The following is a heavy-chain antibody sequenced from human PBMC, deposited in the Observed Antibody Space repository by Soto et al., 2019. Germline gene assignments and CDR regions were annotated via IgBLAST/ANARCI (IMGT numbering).Heavy chain of an antibody. V-gene: IGHV3-23*01. J-gene: IGHJ4*02. CDR2: ISHSVGGV. D-gene: IGHD3-10*01. CDR3: VKCGSVCRPGPDF. CDR1: GFIFSNYD. Sequence: GGSLRLSCVATGFIFSNYDMGWVRQAPGKGLEWVSAISHSVGGVYSVDSVRGRFTTSRDNSKNTLYLQMSSLRAEDTATYYCVKCGSVCRPGPDFWGQGTLVTVSS.